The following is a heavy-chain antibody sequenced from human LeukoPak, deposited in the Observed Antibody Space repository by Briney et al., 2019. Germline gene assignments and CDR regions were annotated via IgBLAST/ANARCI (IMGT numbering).Heavy chain of an antibody. Sequence: GGSLRLSCAASGFTFSSYSMNWVRQAPGKGLEWVSSISSSSSYIYYADSVRGRFTISRDNAKNSLFLQMNSLRGEDTAVYFCAKARGSGYAEYYFDYWGQGTLVTVSS. CDR2: ISSSSSYI. CDR1: GFTFSSYS. J-gene: IGHJ4*02. V-gene: IGHV3-21*04. CDR3: AKARGSGYAEYYFDY. D-gene: IGHD5-12*01.